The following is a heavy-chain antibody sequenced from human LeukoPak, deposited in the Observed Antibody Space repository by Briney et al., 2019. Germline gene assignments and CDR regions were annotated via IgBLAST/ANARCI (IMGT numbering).Heavy chain of an antibody. Sequence: ASVTVSCKASGYTFTSYYMHWVRQGPGQGLEWMGIINPSGGSTSYAQKFQGRVTMTRDTSTSTVYMELSSLRSEDTAVYYCARDDWCSSTSCYPFDPWGQGTLVTVSS. CDR3: ARDDWCSSTSCYPFDP. D-gene: IGHD2-2*01. CDR1: GYTFTSYY. J-gene: IGHJ5*02. CDR2: INPSGGST. V-gene: IGHV1-46*01.